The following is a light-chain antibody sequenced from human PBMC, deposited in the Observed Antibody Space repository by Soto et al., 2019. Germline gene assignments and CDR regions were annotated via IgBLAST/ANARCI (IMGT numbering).Light chain of an antibody. Sequence: EIVLTQSPATLSLSPGQRATLSCRASQSVSSYLAWYQQKPGQAPRLLMYDASSRATGTPARFSGSGSGTDFTLTISSLEPEDSAVYYCQQRSNWLSWTFGQGTKVDIK. CDR2: DAS. J-gene: IGKJ1*01. CDR3: QQRSNWLSWT. CDR1: QSVSSY. V-gene: IGKV3-11*01.